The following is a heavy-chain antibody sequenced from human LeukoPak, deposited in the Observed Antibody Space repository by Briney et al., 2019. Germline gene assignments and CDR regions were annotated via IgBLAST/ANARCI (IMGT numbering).Heavy chain of an antibody. Sequence: PGGSLRLSCAASAFSVNSNYMSWVRQAPGKGLEWVSAISGSGGSTYYADSVKGRFTISRDNSKNTLYLQMNSLRAEDTAVYYCAKVPKYYYDSSGYLDYWGQGTLVTVSS. CDR1: AFSVNSNY. J-gene: IGHJ4*02. CDR3: AKVPKYYYDSSGYLDY. D-gene: IGHD3-22*01. V-gene: IGHV3-23*01. CDR2: ISGSGGST.